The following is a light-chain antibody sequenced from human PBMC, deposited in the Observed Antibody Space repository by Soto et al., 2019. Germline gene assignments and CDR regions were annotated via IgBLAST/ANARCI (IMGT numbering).Light chain of an antibody. J-gene: IGLJ2*01. CDR1: SSDVGGYNY. CDR3: SSYTSSSSEV. Sequence: QSVLTQPASVSGSPAQSITISCTGTSSDVGGYNYVSWYQQHPGKAPKLMIYDVSDRPSGVSNRFSGSKSGNTASLTISGLQAEDEADYYCSSYTSSSSEVFGGGTKLTVL. CDR2: DVS. V-gene: IGLV2-14*01.